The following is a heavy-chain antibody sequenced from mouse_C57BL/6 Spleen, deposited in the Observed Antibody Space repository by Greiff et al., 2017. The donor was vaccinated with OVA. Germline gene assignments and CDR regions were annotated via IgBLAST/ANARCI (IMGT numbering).Heavy chain of an antibody. CDR1: GYTFTSYW. V-gene: IGHV1-53*01. CDR3: ARNGDYDPYYYAMDY. Sequence: QVQLKQPGTELVKPGASVKLSCKASGYTFTSYWMHWVKQRPGQGLEWIGNINPSNGGTNYNEKFKSKATLTVDKSSSTAYMQLSSLTSEDSAVYYCARNGDYDPYYYAMDYWGQGTSVTVSS. J-gene: IGHJ4*01. CDR2: INPSNGGT. D-gene: IGHD2-4*01.